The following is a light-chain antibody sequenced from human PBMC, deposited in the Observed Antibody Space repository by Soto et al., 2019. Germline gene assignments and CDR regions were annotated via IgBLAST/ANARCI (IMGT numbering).Light chain of an antibody. Sequence: IVMTQSPATLSVSPGERATLSCRASQSVSSNLAWYQHKPGQAPRLLIYGASNRATDIPARFSGSGSGTEFTLTISSLQSEDFAVYYCQQYDNWPPLTFGGGTKVEIK. J-gene: IGKJ4*01. CDR3: QQYDNWPPLT. CDR2: GAS. CDR1: QSVSSN. V-gene: IGKV3-15*01.